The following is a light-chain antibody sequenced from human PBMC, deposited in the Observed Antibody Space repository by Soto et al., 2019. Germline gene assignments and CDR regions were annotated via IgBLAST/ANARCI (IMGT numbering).Light chain of an antibody. V-gene: IGLV1-40*01. Sequence: QSALTQPPSVSGAPGQRVTISCTGSSSNIGAGYDVHWYQQLPGTAPKLLIYGNSNRPSGVPDRFSGSKSGTSASLAITGLQAEYEADYYCQSYESSLSGYSGFGTGTKDTLL. CDR1: SSNIGAGYD. J-gene: IGLJ1*01. CDR2: GNS. CDR3: QSYESSLSGYSG.